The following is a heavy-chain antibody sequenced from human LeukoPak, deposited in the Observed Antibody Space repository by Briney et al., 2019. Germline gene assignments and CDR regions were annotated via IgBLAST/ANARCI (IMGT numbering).Heavy chain of an antibody. J-gene: IGHJ3*01. CDR3: ARHYADAFPV. CDR2: INSDGSST. V-gene: IGHV3-74*01. Sequence: GGSLRLSCAASGFTSSNYWMHGVRQAPGKGLVWVSLINSDGSSTNYADSVKGRFTIYRDNAKNTLYLQMNSLRAEDTAVYYCARHYADAFPVWGQRTMVTVSS. CDR1: GFTSSNYW. D-gene: IGHD4-17*01.